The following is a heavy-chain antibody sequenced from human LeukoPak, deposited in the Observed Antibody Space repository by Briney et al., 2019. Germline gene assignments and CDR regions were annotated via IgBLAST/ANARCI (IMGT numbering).Heavy chain of an antibody. CDR3: ARTVSGDYYGMDV. CDR2: TTYSGIT. J-gene: IGHJ6*02. CDR1: GGSISNSY. D-gene: IGHD1-26*01. Sequence: SETLSLTCTVSGGSISNSYWCWVRKPPGTGLELTGYTTYSGITNYIPSLKSRVTMSVDTSKDQFCLRLISVTAADTAEYYCARTVSGDYYGMDVWGQGTTVTVSS. V-gene: IGHV4-59*08.